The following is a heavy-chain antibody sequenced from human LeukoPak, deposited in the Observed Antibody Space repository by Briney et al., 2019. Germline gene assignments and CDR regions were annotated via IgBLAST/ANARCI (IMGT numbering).Heavy chain of an antibody. V-gene: IGHV4-39*01. D-gene: IGHD3-3*01. Sequence: PSETLSLTRTVSGGSISSSSYYWGWIRQPPGKGLEWIGSIYYSGSTYYNPSLKSRVTISVDTSKNQFSLKLSSVTAADTAVYYCARQIYYFDYWGQGTLVTVSS. CDR3: ARQIYYFDY. CDR1: GGSISSSSYY. CDR2: IYYSGST. J-gene: IGHJ4*02.